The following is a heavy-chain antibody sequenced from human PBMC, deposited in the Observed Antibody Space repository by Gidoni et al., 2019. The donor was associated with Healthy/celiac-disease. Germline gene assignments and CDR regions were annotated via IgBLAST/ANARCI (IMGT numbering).Heavy chain of an antibody. CDR2: IYHSGST. J-gene: IGHJ4*02. CDR1: GGSISSSNW. D-gene: IGHD6-19*01. CDR3: ARVQGLGIAVAGTIDY. Sequence: QVQLQESGPGLVKPSGTLSLTCAVSGGSISSSNWWSWVRQPPGKGLDWIGEIYHSGSTNNNPSLKSRVTIPVDKSKNQFSLKLSSVTAADTAVYYCARVQGLGIAVAGTIDYWGQGTLVTVSS. V-gene: IGHV4-4*02.